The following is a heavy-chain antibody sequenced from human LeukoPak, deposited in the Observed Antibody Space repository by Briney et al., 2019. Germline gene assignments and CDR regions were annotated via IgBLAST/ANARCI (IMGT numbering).Heavy chain of an antibody. V-gene: IGHV4-39*01. CDR3: ARHVWPKVEP. CDR1: GGSISSSSYY. D-gene: IGHD3-16*01. J-gene: IGHJ5*02. CDR2: FYYSGST. Sequence: SETLPLTCTVSGGSISSSSYYWGWIRQPPGKGLEWIGSFYYSGSTCYSPSLKSRVSISVDTSKNQFSLKLSSVTAADTAVYYCARHVWPKVEPWGQGTLVTVSS.